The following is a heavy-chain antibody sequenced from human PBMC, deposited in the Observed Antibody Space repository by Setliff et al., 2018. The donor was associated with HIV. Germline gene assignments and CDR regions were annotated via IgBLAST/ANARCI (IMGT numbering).Heavy chain of an antibody. V-gene: IGHV3-48*01. D-gene: IGHD2-2*01. CDR3: ARDHCSSSGCYEYSYYGMDV. J-gene: IGHJ6*02. CDR2: ISSSSSSI. Sequence: GGSLRLSCAASGFTFSTYSLNWVRQAPGKGLEWISCISSSSSSIYYADSVKGRFTISRDNAKNSLYLQMKSLRAEDTALYYCARDHCSSSGCYEYSYYGMDVWGQGTTVTVSS. CDR1: GFTFSTYS.